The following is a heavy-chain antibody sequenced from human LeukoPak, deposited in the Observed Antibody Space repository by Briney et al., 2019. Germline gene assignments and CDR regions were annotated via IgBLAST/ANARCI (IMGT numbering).Heavy chain of an antibody. CDR1: GFTVSSNY. Sequence: GGSLRLSCAASGFTVSSNYMSWVRQAPGKGLEWVSVIHSGGSTYYADSVKGRFTISRDNSKNTLYLQMNSLRAEDTAVYYCARESPVGTFDYWGQGTLVTVSS. J-gene: IGHJ4*02. V-gene: IGHV3-66*01. CDR3: ARESPVGTFDY. D-gene: IGHD1-1*01. CDR2: IHSGGST.